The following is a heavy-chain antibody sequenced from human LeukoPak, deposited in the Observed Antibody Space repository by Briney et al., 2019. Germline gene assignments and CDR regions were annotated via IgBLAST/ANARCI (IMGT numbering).Heavy chain of an antibody. D-gene: IGHD6-6*01. CDR3: AHRHVADRPFDP. Sequence: SGPTLVNPTQTLTLTCTFSGFSLTPSEMGVSWIRQPPGKALEWLALIFWTDEKHYSPSLKSRLTITKDTSKNQVVLTMTNMDPVDTATYYCAHRHVADRPFDPWGQGTLVTVSS. J-gene: IGHJ5*02. CDR1: GFSLTPSEMG. CDR2: IFWTDEK. V-gene: IGHV2-5*01.